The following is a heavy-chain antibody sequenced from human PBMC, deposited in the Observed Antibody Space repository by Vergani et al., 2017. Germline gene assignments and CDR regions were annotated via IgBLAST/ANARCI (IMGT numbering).Heavy chain of an antibody. J-gene: IGHJ6*02. V-gene: IGHV3-23*01. CDR1: GFTFSSYA. CDR2: ISGSGGST. D-gene: IGHD6-6*01. CDR3: AMVPYSSASAYYYYYGMDV. Sequence: EVQLLESGGGLVQPGGSLRLSCAASGFTFSSYAMSWVRQAPGKGLEWVLDISGSGGSTQYADPVKGRFTISRDNSKNTLYLQMNSLSTEDAAVYYCAMVPYSSASAYYYYYGMDVWGQGTTVTVSS.